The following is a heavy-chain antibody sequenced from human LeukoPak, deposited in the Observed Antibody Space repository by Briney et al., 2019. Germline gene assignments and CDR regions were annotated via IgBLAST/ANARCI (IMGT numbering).Heavy chain of an antibody. CDR2: IYYSGST. Sequence: PSETLSLTCTVSGGAISSSSYYWGWIRQPPGKGLEWIGSIYYSGSTYYNPSLKSRVTISVDTSKNQFSLKVSSVTAADTAVYYCARHSRTYYDILTGPYGGSFDYWGQRTLVTVSS. CDR3: ARHSRTYYDILTGPYGGSFDY. D-gene: IGHD3-9*01. J-gene: IGHJ4*02. CDR1: GGAISSSSYY. V-gene: IGHV4-39*01.